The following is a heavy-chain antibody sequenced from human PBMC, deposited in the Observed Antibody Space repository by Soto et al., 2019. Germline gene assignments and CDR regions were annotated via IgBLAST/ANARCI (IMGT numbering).Heavy chain of an antibody. Sequence: LSLTCTVSGASIRSFFWTWIRQPPGRGLEWIGNIYYSVSTNYNPSLKNRVTMSVDTSKNQFSLMLTSVTAADTAVYYCARPSGSYSYYYGMDVWGQGTTVTVSS. CDR1: GASIRSFF. D-gene: IGHD1-26*01. CDR3: ARPSGSYSYYYGMDV. CDR2: IYYSVST. V-gene: IGHV4-59*01. J-gene: IGHJ6*02.